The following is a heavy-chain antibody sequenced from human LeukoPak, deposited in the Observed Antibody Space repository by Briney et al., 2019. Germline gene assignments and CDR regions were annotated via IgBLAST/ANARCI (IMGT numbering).Heavy chain of an antibody. CDR2: ISYDGSNK. D-gene: IGHD2-2*01. J-gene: IGHJ6*02. Sequence: GRSLRLSCAASGFTFSSHAMHWVRQAPGKGLEWVAVISYDGSNKYYADSVKGRVTISRDNSKNTLYLQMNSLRAEDTAVYYCARIGGTDCSSTSCLYGMDVWGQGTTVTVSS. V-gene: IGHV3-30-3*01. CDR1: GFTFSSHA. CDR3: ARIGGTDCSSTSCLYGMDV.